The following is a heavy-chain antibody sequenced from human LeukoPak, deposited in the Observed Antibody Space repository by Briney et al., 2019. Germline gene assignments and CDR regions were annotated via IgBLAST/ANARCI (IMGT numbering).Heavy chain of an antibody. D-gene: IGHD4-11*01. Sequence: PSETLSLTCGVSGGSLSFYYWSWIRQSPGKGLEWIAEISQNGDSNYNMSLKSRVTISLDKSKNQVSLKLNSVTAADTAVYYCARVPMTNSRLYYYYMDVWGKGTTVTVSS. J-gene: IGHJ6*03. CDR2: ISQNGDS. CDR1: GGSLSFYY. V-gene: IGHV4-34*01. CDR3: ARVPMTNSRLYYYYMDV.